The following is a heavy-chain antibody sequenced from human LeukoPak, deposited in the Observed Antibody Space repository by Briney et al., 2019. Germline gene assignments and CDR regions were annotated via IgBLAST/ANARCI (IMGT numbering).Heavy chain of an antibody. Sequence: GESLRLSCAASGFTFSTYNMNWVRQAPGKGLEWVSSISSSSSYIYYADSVKGRFTISRDNAKNSLYLQMNSLRAEDTAVYYCAKSGYNRFDYWGQGTLVTVSS. CDR1: GFTFSTYN. D-gene: IGHD5-24*01. CDR2: ISSSSSYI. J-gene: IGHJ4*02. V-gene: IGHV3-21*01. CDR3: AKSGYNRFDY.